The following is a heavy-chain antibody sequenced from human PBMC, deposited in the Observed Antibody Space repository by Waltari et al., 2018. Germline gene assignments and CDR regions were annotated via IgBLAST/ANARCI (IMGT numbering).Heavy chain of an antibody. CDR1: GFTFSNAW. Sequence: EVQLVESGGGLVKPGGSLRLSCAASGFTFSNAWMSWVRQAPGKGLEWVGCIKSKTDGGTTDYAAPVKGRFTISRDDSKNTLYLQMNSLKTEDTAVYYCTSQGVTTGYYGMDVWGQGTTVTVSS. J-gene: IGHJ6*02. CDR3: TSQGVTTGYYGMDV. D-gene: IGHD4-17*01. V-gene: IGHV3-15*01. CDR2: IKSKTDGGTT.